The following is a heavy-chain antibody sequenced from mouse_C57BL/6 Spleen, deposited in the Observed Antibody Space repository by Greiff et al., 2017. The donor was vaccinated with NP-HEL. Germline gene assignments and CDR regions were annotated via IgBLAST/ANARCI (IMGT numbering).Heavy chain of an antibody. CDR2: IDPSDSYT. J-gene: IGHJ2*01. V-gene: IGHV1-69*01. D-gene: IGHD2-1*01. CDR3: ATLYGNYVPPFDY. CDR1: GHTFTSYW. Sequence: QVQLQQSGAELVMPGASVKLSCKASGHTFTSYWMHWVKQRPGQGLEWIGEIDPSDSYTNYNQKFKGKSTLTVDKSSSTAYMQLSSLTSEDSAVYYCATLYGNYVPPFDYWGQGTTLTVSS.